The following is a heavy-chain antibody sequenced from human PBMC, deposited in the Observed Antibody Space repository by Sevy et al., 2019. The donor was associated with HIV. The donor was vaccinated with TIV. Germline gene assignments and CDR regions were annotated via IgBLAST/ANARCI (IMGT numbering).Heavy chain of an antibody. Sequence: GGSLRLSCTTSGFTFDDYAMSWFRQAPGKGLEWVAFITRNSYEAYGGTTEYAASVKGRFIISRNDSKSVADLQMIGLKTDDTAVYYCTRGLATADTPEYYFDYWGQGTLVTVSS. D-gene: IGHD5-12*01. V-gene: IGHV3-49*03. CDR3: TRGLATADTPEYYFDY. CDR2: ITRNSYEAYGGTT. J-gene: IGHJ4*02. CDR1: GFTFDDYA.